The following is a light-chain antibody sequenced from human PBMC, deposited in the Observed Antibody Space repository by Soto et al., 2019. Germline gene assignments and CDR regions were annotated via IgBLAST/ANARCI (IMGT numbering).Light chain of an antibody. CDR1: QSVSRRY. Sequence: EILLTQSPGTLSLSPGERATLFCRASQSVSRRYLAWYQQKPGQAPSLLIFAASSRAASIPKRFSGAGSGTDFTLTISRLEPEDFAVYYCQQYGKSPLTFGGGTKVEIK. CDR3: QQYGKSPLT. J-gene: IGKJ4*01. CDR2: AAS. V-gene: IGKV3-20*01.